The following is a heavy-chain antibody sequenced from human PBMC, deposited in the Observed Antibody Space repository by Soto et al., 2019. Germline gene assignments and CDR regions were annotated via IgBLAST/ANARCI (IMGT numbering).Heavy chain of an antibody. Sequence: QVPLVQSGAEVKKPGASVKVSCKASGYTFTSFDINWVRQATGQGLEWMGWMNPKSGNTGYAEKFQGRVTMTRNTAISTAYMELTSLRSEDTAIYYCARAYTWGVSATGTWGQGTLVTVSS. D-gene: IGHD3-10*01. V-gene: IGHV1-8*01. CDR1: GYTFTSFD. J-gene: IGHJ4*02. CDR2: MNPKSGNT. CDR3: ARAYTWGVSATGT.